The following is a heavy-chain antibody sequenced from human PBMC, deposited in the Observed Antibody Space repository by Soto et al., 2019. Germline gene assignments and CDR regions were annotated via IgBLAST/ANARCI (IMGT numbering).Heavy chain of an antibody. CDR3: ARDTGYSSSSWFDP. Sequence: SETLSLTCTVSGGSISSYYWSWIRQPPGKGLEWIGYIYYSGSTNYNPSLKSRVTISVDTSKNQFSLKLSSVTAADTAVYYCARDTGYSSSSWFDPWGQGTLVTVSS. CDR2: IYYSGST. D-gene: IGHD6-6*01. CDR1: GGSISSYY. J-gene: IGHJ5*02. V-gene: IGHV4-59*01.